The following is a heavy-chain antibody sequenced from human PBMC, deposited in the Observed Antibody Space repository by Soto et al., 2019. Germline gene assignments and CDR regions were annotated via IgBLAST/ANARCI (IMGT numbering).Heavy chain of an antibody. D-gene: IGHD1-1*01. CDR2: IIPMTGTP. Sequence: QVQLVQSGAEVKTPGSSVEVSCKASGGIFSSFSITWVRQVPGHGLEWMGGIIPMTGTPNYAEKFQGRLTLTADASTRTAYLVLSRLKSDDTAVYYCARGPILPGATCWLEPWGQGTVVFVSS. J-gene: IGHJ5*02. CDR1: GGIFSSFS. V-gene: IGHV1-69*01. CDR3: ARGPILPGATCWLEP.